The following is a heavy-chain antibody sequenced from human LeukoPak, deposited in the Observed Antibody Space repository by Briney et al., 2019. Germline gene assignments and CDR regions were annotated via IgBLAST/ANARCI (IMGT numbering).Heavy chain of an antibody. CDR2: TNHNSGGT. CDR1: GYTFTGYF. V-gene: IGHV1-2*02. Sequence: ASVKASGKASGYTFTGYFIHWLRQAPGQGLDWMGWTNHNSGGTNYAQKFQGRVTMTRDTSIRTAYMELSRLRSDDTAVYYCACERRVGAPQLWLWGQGTLVTVSS. CDR3: ACERRVGAPQLWL. D-gene: IGHD1-26*01. J-gene: IGHJ4*02.